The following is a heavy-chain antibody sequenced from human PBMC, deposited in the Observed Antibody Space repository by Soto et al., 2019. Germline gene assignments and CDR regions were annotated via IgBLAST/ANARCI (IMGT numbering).Heavy chain of an antibody. D-gene: IGHD2-2*01. J-gene: IGHJ5*02. V-gene: IGHV1-69*10. CDR1: GGSFSRLV. Sequence: SVKVSRKASGGSFSRLVISWLRQAPGQGPEWMGGINPMLGVANFAQKFQDRVTITADESTTTAYMELSSLRSEDTAVYYCARGPAQFDPWGQGTLVIVSS. CDR3: ARGPAQFDP. CDR2: INPMLGVA.